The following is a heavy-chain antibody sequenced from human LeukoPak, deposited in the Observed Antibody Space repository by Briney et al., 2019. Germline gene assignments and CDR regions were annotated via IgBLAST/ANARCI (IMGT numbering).Heavy chain of an antibody. V-gene: IGHV1-2*02. CDR2: INPNSGGT. CDR3: ARVECSSTSCLFDY. Sequence: APVKVSCKASGYTFTGYYMHWVRQAPGQGLEWMGWINPNSGGTNYAQKFQGRVTMTRDTSISTAYMELSRLRSDDTAVYYCARVECSSTSCLFDYWGQGTLVTVSS. D-gene: IGHD2-2*01. CDR1: GYTFTGYY. J-gene: IGHJ4*02.